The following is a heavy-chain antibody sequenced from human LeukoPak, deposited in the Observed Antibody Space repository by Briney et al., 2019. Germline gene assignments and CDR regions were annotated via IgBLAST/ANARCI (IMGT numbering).Heavy chain of an antibody. D-gene: IGHD5-18*01. V-gene: IGHV4-59*01. CDR2: IYYSGST. CDR3: ARVWSGYSYGFYFDY. CDR1: GGSISSYY. J-gene: IGHJ4*02. Sequence: SETLSLTCTVSGGSISSYYWSWIRQPSGKGLEWIGYIYYSGSTNYNPSLKSRVTISVDTSKNQFSLKLSSVTAADTAVYYCARVWSGYSYGFYFDYWGQGTLVTVSS.